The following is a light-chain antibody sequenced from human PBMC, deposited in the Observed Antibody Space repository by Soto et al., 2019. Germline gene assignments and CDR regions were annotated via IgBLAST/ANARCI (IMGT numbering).Light chain of an antibody. CDR2: DAS. V-gene: IGKV3-11*01. Sequence: EIVLTQSPATLSMSPGERATLSCRASQSVSSYLAWYRQKPGQAPRLLIYDASHRATGIPARFSGSGSGTDFTLTISSLEPEDFAVYYCQQRSSWLFTFGPGTKVDIK. CDR1: QSVSSY. CDR3: QQRSSWLFT. J-gene: IGKJ3*01.